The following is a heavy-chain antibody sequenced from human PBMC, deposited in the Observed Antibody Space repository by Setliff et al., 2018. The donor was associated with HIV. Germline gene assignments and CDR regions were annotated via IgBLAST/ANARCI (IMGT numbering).Heavy chain of an antibody. CDR3: ARGVPLLPPHY. Sequence: PSETLSLTCAVSGYSLSSDYYWGWIRQPPGKGLEWIASIYHSGRTYYSPSLKSRVTISVDTSKSQFSLKLSSVTAADTAVYYCARGVPLLPPHYWGQGTLVTVSS. J-gene: IGHJ4*02. CDR2: IYHSGRT. V-gene: IGHV4-38-2*01. CDR1: GYSLSSDYY. D-gene: IGHD2-21*02.